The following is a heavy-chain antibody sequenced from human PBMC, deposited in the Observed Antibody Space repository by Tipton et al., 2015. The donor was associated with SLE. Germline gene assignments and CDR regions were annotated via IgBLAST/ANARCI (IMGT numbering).Heavy chain of an antibody. CDR1: GYPVPTFA. Sequence: SLRLSCAASGYPVPTFAMHWVRQATGKGLEWVAVTSYDETVKYFADSVKGRFTISRDESKNTMYLQMNSLRAEDTAVYYCAREGPIAGFQHWGQGTLVIVSS. J-gene: IGHJ1*01. V-gene: IGHV3-30*04. CDR3: AREGPIAGFQH. CDR2: TSYDETVK. D-gene: IGHD6-13*01.